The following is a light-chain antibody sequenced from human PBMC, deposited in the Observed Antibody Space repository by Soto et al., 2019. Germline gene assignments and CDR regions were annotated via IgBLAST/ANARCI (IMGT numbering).Light chain of an antibody. CDR3: QTWGTGIRV. Sequence: QAVVTQSPSASASLGASVKFICTLSSGHSSYAIAWHQQQPEKGPRYLMKINSDSSHSKGDGIPDRFSGSSSGAERYLTISSLQSEDEADYYCQTWGTGIRVFGTGTKLTVL. CDR2: INSDSSH. V-gene: IGLV4-69*01. CDR1: SGHSSYA. J-gene: IGLJ1*01.